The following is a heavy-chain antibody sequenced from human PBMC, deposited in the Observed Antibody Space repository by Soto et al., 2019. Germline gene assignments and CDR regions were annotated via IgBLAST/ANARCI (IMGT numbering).Heavy chain of an antibody. J-gene: IGHJ4*02. V-gene: IGHV3-21*01. CDR3: VSDPYDYIGGSYRYSRYDY. D-gene: IGHD3-16*02. CDR1: GFTFSSYS. CDR2: ISSSSSYI. Sequence: PGGSLRLSCAASGFTFSSYSMNWVRQAPGKGLEWVSSISSSSSYIYYADSVKGRFTISRDNAKNSLYLQMNSLRAEDTAVYFFVSDPYDYIGGSYRYSRYDYWGQGTLVTVSS.